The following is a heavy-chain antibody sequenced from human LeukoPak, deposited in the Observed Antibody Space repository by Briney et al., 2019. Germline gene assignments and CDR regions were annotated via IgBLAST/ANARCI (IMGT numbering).Heavy chain of an antibody. D-gene: IGHD6-13*01. Sequence: PGGSLRLSCAASGFTFSSYSMNWVRQAPGKGLEWVSSISSSSNYIYYADSLKGRFTISRDNAKNSLYLQMNSLRAEDTAVYYCGGDLYSSSWGYYYGMDVWGKGTTVTVSS. CDR1: GFTFSSYS. J-gene: IGHJ6*04. CDR2: ISSSSNYI. V-gene: IGHV3-21*01. CDR3: GGDLYSSSWGYYYGMDV.